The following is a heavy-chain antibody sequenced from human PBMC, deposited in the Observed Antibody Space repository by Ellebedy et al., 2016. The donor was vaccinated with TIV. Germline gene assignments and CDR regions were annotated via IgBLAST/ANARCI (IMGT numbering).Heavy chain of an antibody. V-gene: IGHV1-46*01. D-gene: IGHD6-19*01. Sequence: AASVKVSCKASGYTFTSYYMHWVRQAPGQGLGWMGIINPTAGSTSSAQKFQGRVTMTSDTSTRTVYMELSSLRSEDTAVYYCARAPSVDPHMDVWGQGTTVTVSS. J-gene: IGHJ6*02. CDR3: ARAPSVDPHMDV. CDR2: INPTAGST. CDR1: GYTFTSYY.